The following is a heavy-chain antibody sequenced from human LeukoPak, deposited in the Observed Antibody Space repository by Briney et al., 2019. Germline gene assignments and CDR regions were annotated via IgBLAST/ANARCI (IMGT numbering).Heavy chain of an antibody. Sequence: GASVKVSCKASGYTFTSYGISWVRQAPGQGLEWMGWISAYNGNTNYAQKLQGRVTMTTDTSTSTAYMELRSLRSDDTAVYYCARLGEGIYGSGSSSWHFGYWGQGTLVTVSS. D-gene: IGHD3-10*01. V-gene: IGHV1-18*04. J-gene: IGHJ4*02. CDR3: ARLGEGIYGSGSSSWHFGY. CDR1: GYTFTSYG. CDR2: ISAYNGNT.